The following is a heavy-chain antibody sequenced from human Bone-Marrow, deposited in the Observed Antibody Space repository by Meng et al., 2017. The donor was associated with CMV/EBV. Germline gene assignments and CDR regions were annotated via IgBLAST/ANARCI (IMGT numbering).Heavy chain of an antibody. CDR1: GFTLSNYW. CDR2: IKQDGSEK. D-gene: IGHD3-22*01. CDR3: AITTLVAAFDI. V-gene: IGHV3-7*01. J-gene: IGHJ3*02. Sequence: GESLKISCAASGFTLSNYWMTWVRQAPGMGLEWVANIKQDGSEKYYVDSVKGRFTISRDNAKNSLYLQMNSLRAEDTAVYYCAITTLVAAFDIWGQGTMVTVSS.